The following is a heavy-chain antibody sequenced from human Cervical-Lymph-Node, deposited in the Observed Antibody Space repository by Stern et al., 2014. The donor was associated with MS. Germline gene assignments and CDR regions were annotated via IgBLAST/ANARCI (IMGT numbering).Heavy chain of an antibody. CDR1: GGSISSYY. Sequence: QVQLVESGPGLVKPSETLSLPCTVSGGSISSYYWSWIRQPPGKGLEWIGYIYYSGSTNYNPSLKSRVTISVDTSKNQFSLKLSSVTAADTAVYYCARVGGQWLSLIDPWGQGTLVTVSS. V-gene: IGHV4-59*01. J-gene: IGHJ5*02. CDR3: ARVGGQWLSLIDP. D-gene: IGHD6-19*01. CDR2: IYYSGST.